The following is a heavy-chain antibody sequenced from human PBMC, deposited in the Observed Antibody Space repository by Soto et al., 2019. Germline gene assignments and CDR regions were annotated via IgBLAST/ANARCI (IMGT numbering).Heavy chain of an antibody. CDR3: ARYSLGGTGSYDDYFDY. D-gene: IGHD3-10*01. J-gene: IGHJ4*02. CDR2: IYYSGST. CDR1: GGAISSDGYF. Sequence: TLSLSYTVSGGAISSDGYFWSWIRQHREKGLEWIGYIYYSGSTHYDPSLESRISISVDMSKNQFSLRLNSVAAADTAVYYCARYSLGGTGSYDDYFDYWGQGTQVTVSS. V-gene: IGHV4-31*02.